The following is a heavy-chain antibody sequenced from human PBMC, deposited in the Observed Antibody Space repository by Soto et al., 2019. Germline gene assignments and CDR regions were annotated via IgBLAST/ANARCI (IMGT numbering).Heavy chain of an antibody. D-gene: IGHD3-10*01. CDR1: GFTFRTYG. CDR2: ISYDGYLK. J-gene: IGHJ6*02. V-gene: IGHV3-30*18. CDR3: AKDFKVSGSHYGTLNYYYGMDV. Sequence: QVQLVESGGGVVQPGRSLRLSCAASGFTFRTYGMQWVRQAPGKGLEWVAVISYDGYLKYYVDAVKGRFTVARDNSKNTLFLEMNSLRVEDTAVYFCAKDFKVSGSHYGTLNYYYGMDVWGQGTTVTVYS.